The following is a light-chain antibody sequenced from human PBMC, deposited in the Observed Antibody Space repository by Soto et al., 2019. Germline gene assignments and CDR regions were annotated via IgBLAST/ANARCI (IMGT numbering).Light chain of an antibody. Sequence: EIVLTQSPGTLSLSPGERATLSCRASQSVSSSYLAWYQQKPGQAPRLLIYGASSRATGIPDRFSGSGSGIDFTLTSSRLEPEDFAVYYDHQSGSSPRTFGQGTKVEIK. J-gene: IGKJ1*01. CDR1: QSVSSSY. V-gene: IGKV3-20*01. CDR2: GAS. CDR3: HQSGSSPRT.